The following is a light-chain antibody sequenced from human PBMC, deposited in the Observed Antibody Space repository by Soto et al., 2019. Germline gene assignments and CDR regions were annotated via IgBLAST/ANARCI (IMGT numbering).Light chain of an antibody. Sequence: QSVLTQPPSASGTPGQRVTISCSGSSSNIGSNTVNWYQQLPGTAPKLLIYSNNQRPSGVPDRFSGSKSGTSASLAISGLQSEDEADYYCAAWDDSLNAQRVFGGGTQLTVL. CDR3: AAWDDSLNAQRV. J-gene: IGLJ2*01. V-gene: IGLV1-44*01. CDR1: SSNIGSNT. CDR2: SNN.